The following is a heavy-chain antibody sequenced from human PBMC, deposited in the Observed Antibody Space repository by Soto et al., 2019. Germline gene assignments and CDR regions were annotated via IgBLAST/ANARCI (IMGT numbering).Heavy chain of an antibody. CDR1: GYSFTSYW. CDR2: IYPGDSDT. V-gene: IGHV5-51*01. CDR3: ARHGEAPGTLSSFAP. J-gene: IGHJ5*02. Sequence: GESLKISCKGSGYSFTSYWIGWVRQMPGKGLEWMGIIYPGDSDTRYSPSFQGQVTISADKSISTAYLQWSSLKASDTAMFYCARHGEAPGTLSSFAPWGQGTLVPVSP. D-gene: IGHD6-13*01.